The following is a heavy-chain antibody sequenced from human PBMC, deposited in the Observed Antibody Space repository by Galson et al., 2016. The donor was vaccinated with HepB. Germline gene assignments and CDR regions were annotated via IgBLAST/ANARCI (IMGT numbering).Heavy chain of an antibody. CDR2: IA. V-gene: IGHV1-69*13. CDR3: ARVTYGSGRDTNDY. D-gene: IGHD3-10*01. CDR1: GGSFSTHG. Sequence: SVKVSCKASGGSFSTHGFNWVRQAPGQGLEWMGGIANDAQKFRGRVTITADESTSNIYMELSGLRSEDTAVYYCARVTYGSGRDTNDYWGQGTLVIVSS. J-gene: IGHJ4*02.